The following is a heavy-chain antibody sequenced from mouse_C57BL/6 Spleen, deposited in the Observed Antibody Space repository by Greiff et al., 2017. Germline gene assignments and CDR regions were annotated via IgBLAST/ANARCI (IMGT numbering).Heavy chain of an antibody. CDR2: INPNNGGT. CDR1: GYTFTDYN. J-gene: IGHJ1*03. V-gene: IGHV1-22*01. D-gene: IGHD2-5*01. CDR3: ASADSNYGYFDV. Sequence: VQLQQSGPELVKPGASVKMSCKASGYTFTDYNMHWVKQSHGTSLEWIGYINPNNGGTSYNQQFKGKATLTVNKTSSTAYMALRSLTAEDAAVYYCASADSNYGYFDVWGTGTTVTVSS.